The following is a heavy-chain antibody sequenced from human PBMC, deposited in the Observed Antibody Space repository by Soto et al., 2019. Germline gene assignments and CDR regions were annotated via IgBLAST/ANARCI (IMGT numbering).Heavy chain of an antibody. CDR2: VTPGGRS. V-gene: IGHV4-34*01. D-gene: IGHD6-13*01. J-gene: IGHJ3*02. CDR3: TTSGRSWPDSFDI. CDR1: GGSFNSYF. Sequence: QVQLQQWGAGLLKPSETLSLTCAVYGGSFNSYFWNWVRQPPGKGLEWIGEVTPGGRSNYNPSLKTRVTISKDTSKNQFSLEVNSVTAADTAVHYCTTSGRSWPDSFDIWGQGAMVTVSS.